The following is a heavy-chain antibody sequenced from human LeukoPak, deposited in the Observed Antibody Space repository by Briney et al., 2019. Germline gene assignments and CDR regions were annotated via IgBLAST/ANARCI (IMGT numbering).Heavy chain of an antibody. V-gene: IGHV4-39*07. CDR2: IYYSGST. Sequence: SETLSLTCTVSGGSISSSSYYWGWIRQPPGKGLEWIGSIYYSGSTYYNPSLKSRVTISVDTSKNQFSLKLSSVTAADTAVYYCARDIASLDYWGQGTLVTASS. CDR3: ARDIASLDY. D-gene: IGHD3-16*02. CDR1: GGSISSSSYY. J-gene: IGHJ4*02.